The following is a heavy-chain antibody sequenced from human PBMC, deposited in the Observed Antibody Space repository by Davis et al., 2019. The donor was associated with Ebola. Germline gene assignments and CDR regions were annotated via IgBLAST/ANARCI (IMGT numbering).Heavy chain of an antibody. Sequence: PGGSLRLSCAASGFTFSDHYVSWIRQAPGKGLEWVSYISSSGSTIYYADSVKGRFTISRDNAKNSLYLQMNSLRAEDTAVYYCARSVVASTHNWFDPWGQGTLVTVSS. CDR2: ISSSGSTI. D-gene: IGHD2-15*01. J-gene: IGHJ5*02. CDR1: GFTFSDHY. V-gene: IGHV3-11*04. CDR3: ARSVVASTHNWFDP.